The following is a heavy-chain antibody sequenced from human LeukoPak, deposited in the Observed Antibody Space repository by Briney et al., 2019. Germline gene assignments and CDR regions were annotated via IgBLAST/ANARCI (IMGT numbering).Heavy chain of an antibody. Sequence: GGSLRLSCAASGFTFSSYDMHWVRQATGKGLKWVSAIGTAGDTYYPGSVKGRFTISRENAKNSLYLQMNSLRAGDTAVYYCARAGDYGGNPLDYWGQGTLVTVSS. CDR1: GFTFSSYD. D-gene: IGHD4-17*01. CDR3: ARAGDYGGNPLDY. J-gene: IGHJ4*02. V-gene: IGHV3-13*01. CDR2: IGTAGDT.